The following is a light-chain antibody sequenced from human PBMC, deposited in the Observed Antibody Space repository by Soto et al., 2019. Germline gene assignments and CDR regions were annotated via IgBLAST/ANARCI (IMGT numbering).Light chain of an antibody. Sequence: DIQMTQSPSTLSASVGDRVTTTCRASQSISGWLAWYQQKPGKAPNLLISDASSLESGVPSRFSGSGSGTEFTLTISGLQPDDFATYYCQQYSSYSSFGQGTKLEIK. V-gene: IGKV1-5*01. CDR2: DAS. CDR3: QQYSSYSS. CDR1: QSISGW. J-gene: IGKJ2*01.